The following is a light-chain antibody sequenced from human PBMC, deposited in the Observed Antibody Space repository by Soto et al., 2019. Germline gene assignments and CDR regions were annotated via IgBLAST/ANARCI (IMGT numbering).Light chain of an antibody. CDR3: MQALQSLT. CDR2: FGS. CDR1: HFLLYNNTYNY. J-gene: IGKJ5*01. Sequence: IVITQSPLTLPFTPSDPASISCVSSHFLLYNNTYNYLDWYVQKPGQSPQLLIYFGSNRAPGVPDRFSGSGSGTDFTLKINRVEAEDVGTYYCMQALQSLTFGQGTRLEIK. V-gene: IGKV2-28*01.